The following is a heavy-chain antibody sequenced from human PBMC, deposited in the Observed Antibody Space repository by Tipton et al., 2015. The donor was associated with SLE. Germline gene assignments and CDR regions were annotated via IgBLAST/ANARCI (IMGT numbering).Heavy chain of an antibody. J-gene: IGHJ6*02. D-gene: IGHD3-16*01. CDR1: GASITSYY. CDR3: ARAPEGDLGGMDV. Sequence: TLSLTCTVSGASITSYYWGWIRQPPGRGLEWIGCVYYSGRTNYNPSLKSRVTISVDTSKNQFSLKLRSLTAADTAVYYCARAPEGDLGGMDVWGQGTPVTVSS. CDR2: VYYSGRT. V-gene: IGHV4-59*01.